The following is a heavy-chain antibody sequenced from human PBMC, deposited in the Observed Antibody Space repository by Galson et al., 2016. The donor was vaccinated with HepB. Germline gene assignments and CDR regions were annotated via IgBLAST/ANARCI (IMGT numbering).Heavy chain of an antibody. Sequence: TLSLTCAVSGGSISSRNWWNWVRQPPGKGLEWIGEIYHSGRTNYSPSLKSRVTMSVDKSKNQFSLRLNSVTAADTAVYYCAVDYGGNSAFDSWGQGTLGTVSP. CDR2: IYHSGRT. V-gene: IGHV4-4*02. J-gene: IGHJ4*02. CDR3: AVDYGGNSAFDS. CDR1: GGSISSRNW. D-gene: IGHD4-23*01.